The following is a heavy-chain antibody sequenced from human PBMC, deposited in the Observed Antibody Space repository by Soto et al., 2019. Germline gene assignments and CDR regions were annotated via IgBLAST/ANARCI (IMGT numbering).Heavy chain of an antibody. CDR2: ISGSGGST. CDR3: VKAGGSYYLGWFDP. J-gene: IGHJ5*02. D-gene: IGHD1-26*01. V-gene: IGHV3-23*01. Sequence: EVQVLESGGGLVQPGGSLRLSCAGSGFTFSSSAMSWVRQAPGRGLEWVSAISGSGGSTYYGASVKGRFTISRDNSKNTLYLQMNSLRAEDTATYYCVKAGGSYYLGWFDPWGQGTLVTVSS. CDR1: GFTFSSSA.